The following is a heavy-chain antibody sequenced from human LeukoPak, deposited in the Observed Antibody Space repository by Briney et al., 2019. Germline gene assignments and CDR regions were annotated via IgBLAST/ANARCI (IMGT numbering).Heavy chain of an antibody. Sequence: SETLSLTCTVSGGSISSSSYYWGWIRQPPGKGLEWIGSIYYSGSTYHNPSLKSRVTISVDTSKNQFSLKLSSVTAADTAVYYCARDSPGVSWYDYWGQGTLVTVSS. V-gene: IGHV4-39*07. D-gene: IGHD2-15*01. J-gene: IGHJ4*02. CDR2: IYYSGST. CDR3: ARDSPGVSWYDY. CDR1: GGSISSSSYY.